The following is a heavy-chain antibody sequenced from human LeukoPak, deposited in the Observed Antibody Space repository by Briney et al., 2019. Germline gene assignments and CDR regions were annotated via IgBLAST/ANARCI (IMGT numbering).Heavy chain of an antibody. J-gene: IGHJ4*02. Sequence: SETLSLTCTVSGGSISSYYWTWIRHPAGKGLEWIGRIHPSGTTNHNPSLKSRVIMSIDMSNNQFSLKVRSVTAADTAVYYCARETEVPGGRSWDFWGQGTLVTVSS. CDR2: IHPSGTT. D-gene: IGHD6-19*01. V-gene: IGHV4-4*07. CDR3: ARETEVPGGRSWDF. CDR1: GGSISSYY.